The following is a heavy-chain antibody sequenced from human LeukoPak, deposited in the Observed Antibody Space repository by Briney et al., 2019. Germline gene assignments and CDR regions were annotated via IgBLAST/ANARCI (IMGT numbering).Heavy chain of an antibody. CDR3: ARLDASGLDY. CDR2: IRYDGSNK. J-gene: IGHJ4*02. D-gene: IGHD6-19*01. CDR1: GFTFSSYG. V-gene: IGHV3-30*02. Sequence: GGSLRLSCAASGFTFSSYGMHWVRQAPGKGLEWVAFIRYDGSNKYYADSVKGRFTISRDNSKNTLYLQMNSLRADDTAVYYCARLDASGLDYWAREPWSPSPQ.